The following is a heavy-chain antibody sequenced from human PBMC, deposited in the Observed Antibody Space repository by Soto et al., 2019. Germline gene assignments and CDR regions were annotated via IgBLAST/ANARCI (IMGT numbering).Heavy chain of an antibody. Sequence: QVQLVESGGGVVQPGRSLRLSCAASGFTFSSYAMHWVRQAPGKGLEWVAVISYDGSNKYYADSVKGRFTISRDNSKNTRDLQMISLRAEDTAVYYCARDEDNWVPVGMGDVWGQGTTVTVSS. D-gene: IGHD1-20*01. V-gene: IGHV3-30-3*01. J-gene: IGHJ6*02. CDR3: ARDEDNWVPVGMGDV. CDR2: ISYDGSNK. CDR1: GFTFSSYA.